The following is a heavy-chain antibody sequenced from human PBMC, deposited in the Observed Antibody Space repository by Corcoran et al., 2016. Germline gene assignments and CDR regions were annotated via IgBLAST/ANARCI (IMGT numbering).Heavy chain of an antibody. V-gene: IGHV3-49*03. CDR3: ARGSYWSSTSCYSSVYYYGMDV. J-gene: IGHJ6*02. CDR2: IRSKAYGGTT. Sequence: EVQLVESGGGLVQPGRSLRLSCTASGFTFGDYAMSWFRQAPGKGLEWVGFIRSKAYGGTTEYAASVKGRFTISRDDSKSIAYLQMNSLKTEDTAVYYCARGSYWSSTSCYSSVYYYGMDVWGQGTTVTVSS. CDR1: GFTFGDYA. D-gene: IGHD2-2*01.